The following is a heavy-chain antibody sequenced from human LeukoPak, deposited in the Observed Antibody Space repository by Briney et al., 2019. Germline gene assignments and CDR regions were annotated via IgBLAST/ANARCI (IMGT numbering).Heavy chain of an antibody. V-gene: IGHV4-59*08. CDR2: IHYSGST. J-gene: IGHJ4*02. CDR1: GASISRHY. D-gene: IGHD3-10*01. Sequence: SETLSLTCTVSGASISRHYWSWIRQSPGKGLEWIGYIHYSGSTNYNPSLKSRVTISVDTSKNQFSLKLSSVTAADTAVYYCARHEKLGQFDYWGQGTLVTVSS. CDR3: ARHEKLGQFDY.